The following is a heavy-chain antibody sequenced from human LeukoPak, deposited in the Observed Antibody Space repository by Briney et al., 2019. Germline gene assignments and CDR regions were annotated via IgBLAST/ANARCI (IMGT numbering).Heavy chain of an antibody. CDR1: GFTFSSYA. V-gene: IGHV3-23*01. CDR3: AKDRRITMVRGVIINY. D-gene: IGHD3-10*01. Sequence: PGGSLRLSCAASGFTFSSYAMSWVRQAPGKGLEWVSAISGSGGSTYYADSVKGRFTISRDNSKNTLYLQMNSLRAEDTAVYYCAKDRRITMVRGVIINYWGQGTLVTVSS. CDR2: ISGSGGST. J-gene: IGHJ4*02.